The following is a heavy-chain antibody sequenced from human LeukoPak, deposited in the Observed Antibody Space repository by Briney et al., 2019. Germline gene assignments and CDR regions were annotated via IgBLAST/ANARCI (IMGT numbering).Heavy chain of an antibody. CDR1: GGSISINNYY. CDR2: IYYSGST. Sequence: NPSETLSLTCTVSGGSISINNYYWGWIRQPPGKGLEWIGYIYYSGSTNYNPSLKSRVTISVDTSKNQFSLKLTSVTAADTAVYYCARGVPEYYDFWSGYFYYFDYWGQGTLVTVSS. D-gene: IGHD3-3*01. V-gene: IGHV4-61*05. CDR3: ARGVPEYYDFWSGYFYYFDY. J-gene: IGHJ4*02.